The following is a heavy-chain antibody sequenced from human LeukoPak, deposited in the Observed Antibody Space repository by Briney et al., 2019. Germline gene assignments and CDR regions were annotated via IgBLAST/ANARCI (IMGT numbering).Heavy chain of an antibody. CDR1: GFTYSGYG. J-gene: IGHJ4*01. Sequence: GGSLRLSCAASGFTYSGYGMNWVRLAPGKGLEWVSMISNGNTEHYADSVKGRFTISRDNAKNSVSLQMNSLRDEDTAMYYCARDNGYCSGGTCYASFDYWGHGTLVTVSS. CDR2: ISNGNTE. CDR3: ARDNGYCSGGTCYASFDY. V-gene: IGHV3-48*02. D-gene: IGHD2-15*01.